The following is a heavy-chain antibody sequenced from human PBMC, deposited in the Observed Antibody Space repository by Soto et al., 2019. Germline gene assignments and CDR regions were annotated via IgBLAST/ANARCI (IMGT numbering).Heavy chain of an antibody. CDR3: AKVRRVVVPALYFDY. CDR1: GFTFSSYA. CDR2: ISGSGGST. J-gene: IGHJ4*02. D-gene: IGHD2-2*01. V-gene: IGHV3-23*01. Sequence: PGGSLRLSCAASGFTFSSYAMSWVRQAPGKGLEWVSAISGSGGSTYYADSVKGRFTISRDNSKNTLYLQMDSLRAEDTAVYYCAKVRRVVVPALYFDYWGQGTLVTVSS.